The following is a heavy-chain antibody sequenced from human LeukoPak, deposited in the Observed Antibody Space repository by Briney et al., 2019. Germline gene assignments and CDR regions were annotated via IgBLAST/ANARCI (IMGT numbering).Heavy chain of an antibody. CDR3: ARSDHIVVPYHDAFDI. Sequence: PSETLSLTCTVSGGSISSGDYYWSWIRQPPGKGLEWIGYIYYSGSTESNPSLKSRVTLSVDTSKNQFSLKLSSVTAADTAVYYCARSDHIVVPYHDAFDIWGQGTKVTVSS. J-gene: IGHJ3*02. D-gene: IGHD3-22*01. CDR1: GGSISSGDYY. CDR2: IYYSGST. V-gene: IGHV4-61*08.